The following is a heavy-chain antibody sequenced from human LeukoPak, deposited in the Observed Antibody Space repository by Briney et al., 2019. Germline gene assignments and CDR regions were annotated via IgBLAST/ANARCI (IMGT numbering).Heavy chain of an antibody. J-gene: IGHJ4*02. D-gene: IGHD5-18*01. CDR2: TSNDGSNK. V-gene: IGHV3-30-3*01. CDR1: GFTFSSYA. CDR3: AKDMGYTYGHAFDY. Sequence: PGGSLRLSCAASGFTFSSYAMSWVRQAPGQGLEWVSLTSNDGSNKYYAVSVKGRFTISRDNTKNTLYLQMNSLRTEDTAVYYCAKDMGYTYGHAFDYWGQGTLVTVSS.